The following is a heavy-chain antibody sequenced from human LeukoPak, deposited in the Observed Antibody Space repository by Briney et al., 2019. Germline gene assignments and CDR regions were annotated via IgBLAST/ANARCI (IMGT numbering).Heavy chain of an antibody. J-gene: IGHJ4*02. CDR1: GFTFSSYW. CDR3: AGTYYADYGTTYSLDY. V-gene: IGHV3-74*01. Sequence: GGSLRLSCAASGFTFSSYWMHWVRQAPGKGLVWVSRIKTDGRSTSYADSVKGRFTISRDNAKNTLYLQMNSLRAEDTAVYYCAGTYYADYGTTYSLDYWGLGTLVTVSS. D-gene: IGHD4-17*01. CDR2: IKTDGRST.